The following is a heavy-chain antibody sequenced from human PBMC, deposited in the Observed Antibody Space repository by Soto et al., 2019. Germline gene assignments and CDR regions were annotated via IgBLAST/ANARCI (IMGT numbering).Heavy chain of an antibody. V-gene: IGHV6-1*01. J-gene: IGHJ6*02. D-gene: IGHD4-17*01. CDR1: GDSVSSNSAA. Sequence: SQTLSLTCAISGDSVSSNSAAWNWIRQSPSRGLEWLGRTYYRSKRYNDYAVSVKSRITINPDTSKNQFSLQLNSVTPEDTAVYYWARVHLRWFTRPYYYGMDAWGQGTSVTVSS. CDR3: ARVHLRWFTRPYYYGMDA. CDR2: TYYRSKRYN.